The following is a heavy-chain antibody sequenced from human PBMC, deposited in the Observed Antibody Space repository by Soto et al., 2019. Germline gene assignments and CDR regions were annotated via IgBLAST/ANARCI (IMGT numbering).Heavy chain of an antibody. J-gene: IGHJ6*02. V-gene: IGHV1-18*04. Sequence: ASVKVSCKASGYTFTSYGISWVRQAPGQGLEWMGWISAYNGNTNYAQKLQGRVTMTTDTSTSTAHMELRSLRSDDTAVYYCAGSEADSYSSSGYYGMDVWGQGTTVTVSS. D-gene: IGHD6-6*01. CDR1: GYTFTSYG. CDR2: ISAYNGNT. CDR3: AGSEADSYSSSGYYGMDV.